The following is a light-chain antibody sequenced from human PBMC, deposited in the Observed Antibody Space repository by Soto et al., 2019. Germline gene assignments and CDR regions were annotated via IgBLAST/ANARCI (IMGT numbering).Light chain of an antibody. Sequence: EIVLTQSPATLSLSPGNRATLSCRARQSVSGYLAWYQQKPGQAPRLLIYDASNRATGIPARFSGSGSGTDLPLTLTRLEPEDFAVYYCQQRSNWPSTFGGGTKVEI. V-gene: IGKV3-11*01. CDR1: QSVSGY. CDR3: QQRSNWPST. J-gene: IGKJ4*01. CDR2: DAS.